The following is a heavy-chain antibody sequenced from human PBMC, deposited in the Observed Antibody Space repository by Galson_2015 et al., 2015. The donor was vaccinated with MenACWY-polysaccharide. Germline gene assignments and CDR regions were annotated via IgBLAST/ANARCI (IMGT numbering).Heavy chain of an antibody. V-gene: IGHV1-18*04. CDR2: NKTYNANT. D-gene: IGHD2-15*01. CDR3: ARDAGGTEDY. J-gene: IGHJ4*02. CDR1: GYTFNNYA. Sequence: SVKVSCKASGYTFNNYALNWVRQARGHGLEWLGWNKTYNANTYYAQKDQGRVTVTADTSTSTAYMELRSLRSDDTSVYYCARDAGGTEDYWGQGTLVTVSS.